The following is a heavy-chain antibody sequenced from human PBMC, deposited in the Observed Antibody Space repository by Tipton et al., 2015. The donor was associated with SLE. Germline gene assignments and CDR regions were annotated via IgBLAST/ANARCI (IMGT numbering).Heavy chain of an antibody. CDR2: MSSSRSYI. CDR3: AISSGTEHYFDY. J-gene: IGHJ4*02. D-gene: IGHD3-10*01. Sequence: SLRLSCAASGFTFSSYSMNWVRQAPGKGLEWVSSMSSSRSYIFYADSVKGRFTISRDNAKKSLYLQMNSLRDEDTAVYYCAISSGTEHYFDYWGQGTLVTVSS. CDR1: GFTFSSYS. V-gene: IGHV3-21*01.